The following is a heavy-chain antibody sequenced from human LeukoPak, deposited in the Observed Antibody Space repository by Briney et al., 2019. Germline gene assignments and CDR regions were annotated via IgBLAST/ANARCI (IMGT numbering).Heavy chain of an antibody. Sequence: SETLSLTCTVSGGSISSSSYYWGWIRQPPGKGLEWIGSIYYSGSTYYNPSLKSRVTISVDTSKNQFSLKLSSVTAPDTAVYYCARDSSSWATRFDYWGQGTLVTVSS. CDR1: GGSISSSSYY. V-gene: IGHV4-39*01. CDR2: IYYSGST. J-gene: IGHJ4*02. D-gene: IGHD6-13*01. CDR3: ARDSSSWATRFDY.